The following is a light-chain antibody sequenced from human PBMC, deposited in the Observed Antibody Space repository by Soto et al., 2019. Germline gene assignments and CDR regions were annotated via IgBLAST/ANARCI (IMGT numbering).Light chain of an antibody. J-gene: IGKJ4*01. CDR2: GAS. CDR3: QQRSSWPLT. CDR1: QSVSSY. Sequence: EIVMTQSPATLSVSPGERATLSFRASQSVSSYLAWYQQKPGQAPRLLIYGASTRATGIPARFSGSGSGTDLTRTISSLEPEDFAVYYCQQRSSWPLTFGGGTKVDI. V-gene: IGKV3-11*01.